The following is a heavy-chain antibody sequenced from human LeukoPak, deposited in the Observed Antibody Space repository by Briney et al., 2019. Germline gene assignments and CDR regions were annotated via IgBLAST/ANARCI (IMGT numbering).Heavy chain of an antibody. Sequence: GESLKISCKGSGYSFTSYWIGWVRQMPGKGLEWMGIIYPGDSDTRYSPSFQGQVTISADKSISTAYLQWSSLKASDTAMYYCAKQTHYYDSSGYYYFDYWGQGTLVTVSS. CDR1: GYSFTSYW. V-gene: IGHV5-51*01. J-gene: IGHJ4*02. CDR3: AKQTHYYDSSGYYYFDY. D-gene: IGHD3-22*01. CDR2: IYPGDSDT.